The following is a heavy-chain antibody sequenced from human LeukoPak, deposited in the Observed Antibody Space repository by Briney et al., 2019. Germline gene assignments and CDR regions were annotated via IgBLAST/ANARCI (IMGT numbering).Heavy chain of an antibody. V-gene: IGHV4-34*01. CDR3: ARDKDYDYVWGSYRPTTHGYYFDY. D-gene: IGHD3-16*02. CDR1: GGSFSGYY. CDR2: INHSGST. Sequence: SETLSLTCAVYGGSFSGYYWSWIRQPPGKGLEWIGEINHSGSTNYNPSLKSRVTISVDTSKNQFSLKLSSVTAADTAVYYCARDKDYDYVWGSYRPTTHGYYFDYWGQGTLVTVSS. J-gene: IGHJ4*02.